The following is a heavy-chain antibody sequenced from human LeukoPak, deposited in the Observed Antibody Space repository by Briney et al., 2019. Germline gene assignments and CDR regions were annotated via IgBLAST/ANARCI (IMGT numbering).Heavy chain of an antibody. Sequence: SVKVSCKASGGTFSSYAISWVRQAPGQGLEWMGRIIPILGIANYAQKFQGRVTITADKSTSTAYMELSSLRSEDTAVYYCARDYLDDYVWGSYRGYFDYWGQGTLVTVSS. J-gene: IGHJ4*02. CDR2: IIPILGIA. CDR3: ARDYLDDYVWGSYRGYFDY. D-gene: IGHD3-16*02. CDR1: GGTFSSYA. V-gene: IGHV1-69*04.